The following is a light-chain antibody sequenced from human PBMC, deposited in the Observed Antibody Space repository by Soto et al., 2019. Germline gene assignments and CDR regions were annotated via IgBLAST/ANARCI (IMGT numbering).Light chain of an antibody. CDR1: QSVSSY. CDR2: DAS. J-gene: IGKJ4*01. V-gene: IGKV3-11*01. CDR3: QQRSNWLT. Sequence: EIVLTQSPATLSFSPGERATLSCRASQSVSSYLAWYQQKPGQAPRLLIYDASNRATGIPARFSGSGSGTDFTLTIISLEPEEFAVYYCQQRSNWLTFGGGTKVEIK.